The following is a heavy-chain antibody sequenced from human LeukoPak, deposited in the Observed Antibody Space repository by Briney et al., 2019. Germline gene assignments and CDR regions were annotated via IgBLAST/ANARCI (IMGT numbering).Heavy chain of an antibody. Sequence: PGGSLRLSCAASGFTFSGYWMSWVRQAPGKGLEWVANIKQDGSEKYYVDSVKGRFTISRDNAKNSLYLQMNSLRAEDTAVYYCARRPRGYSSQPDYWGQGTLVTVSS. CDR1: GFTFSGYW. J-gene: IGHJ4*02. V-gene: IGHV3-7*01. D-gene: IGHD5-18*01. CDR3: ARRPRGYSSQPDY. CDR2: IKQDGSEK.